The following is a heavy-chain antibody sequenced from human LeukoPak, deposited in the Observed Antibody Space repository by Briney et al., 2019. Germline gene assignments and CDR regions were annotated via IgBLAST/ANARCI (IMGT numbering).Heavy chain of an antibody. V-gene: IGHV3-23*01. Sequence: PGGFLRLSCAASGFTVNSYAMSWVRQGPGKGLEWVSTISGSGVNTYYADSVRDRFTISRDNSKNTLYLQMDSLRAEDTAVYYCTKDHSEYVWGSYRRDDYWGQGTLVTVSS. D-gene: IGHD3-16*02. CDR3: TKDHSEYVWGSYRRDDY. CDR1: GFTVNSYA. CDR2: ISGSGVNT. J-gene: IGHJ4*02.